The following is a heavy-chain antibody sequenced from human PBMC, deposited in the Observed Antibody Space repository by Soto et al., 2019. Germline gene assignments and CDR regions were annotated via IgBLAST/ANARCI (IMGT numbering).Heavy chain of an antibody. CDR1: GFTFSSYA. CDR2: ISYDGSNK. CDR3: ARDRIREEGDWFDP. D-gene: IGHD3-16*01. V-gene: IGHV3-30-3*01. Sequence: QVQLVESGGGVVQPGRSLRLSCAASGFTFSSYAMHWVRQAPGKGLEWVAVISYDGSNKYYADSVKGRFTISRDNSKNTLYLQMNSLRAEDTAVYYCARDRIREEGDWFDPWGQGTLVTVSS. J-gene: IGHJ5*02.